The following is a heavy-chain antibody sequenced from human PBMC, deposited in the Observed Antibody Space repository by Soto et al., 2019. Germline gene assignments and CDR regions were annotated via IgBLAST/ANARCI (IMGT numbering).Heavy chain of an antibody. Sequence: ASVKVSCKASGYTFTSCYIHWVRQAPGQGLEWMGIINPSGGSTSYAQKFQGRVTMTRDTSTSTVYMELSSLRSEDTAVYYCARVDTLGYSRYDYWGQGTLVTVSA. CDR3: ARVDTLGYSRYDY. CDR2: INPSGGST. V-gene: IGHV1-46*01. J-gene: IGHJ4*02. CDR1: GYTFTSCY. D-gene: IGHD5-18*01.